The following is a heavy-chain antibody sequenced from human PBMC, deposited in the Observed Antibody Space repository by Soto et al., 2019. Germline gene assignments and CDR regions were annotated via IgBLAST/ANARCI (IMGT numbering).Heavy chain of an antibody. D-gene: IGHD1-26*01. Sequence: QVQLVESGGGLVKAGGSLRLSCAASGFTFSDYYMTWIRQAPGKGLEWVSDISSSSSYTNYADSVKGRFTISRDNAKNSLYLQFNSLRAEDTAVYYCARDRTGYSNDFDYWGQGTLVTVSS. CDR1: GFTFSDYY. V-gene: IGHV3-11*05. CDR2: ISSSSSYT. J-gene: IGHJ4*02. CDR3: ARDRTGYSNDFDY.